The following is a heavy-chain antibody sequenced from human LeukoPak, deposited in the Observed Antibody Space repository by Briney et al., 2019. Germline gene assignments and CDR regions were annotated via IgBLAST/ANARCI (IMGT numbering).Heavy chain of an antibody. CDR1: GFTFSSYG. J-gene: IGHJ4*02. CDR3: AKERFRGGALDY. CDR2: IRYDGSNK. D-gene: IGHD4-23*01. Sequence: GGSLRLSCAASGFTFSSYGMSWVRQAPGKGLEWVAFIRYDGSNKYYADSVKGRFTISRDNSKNTLYLQMNSLRAEDTAVYYCAKERFRGGALDYWGQGTLVTVSS. V-gene: IGHV3-30*02.